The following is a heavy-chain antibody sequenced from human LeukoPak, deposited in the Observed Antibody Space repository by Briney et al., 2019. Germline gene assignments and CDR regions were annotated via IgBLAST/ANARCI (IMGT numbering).Heavy chain of an antibody. Sequence: SETLSLTCTVSGGSISSSSYYWSWIRQPPGKGLEWIGYIYYSGSTNYNPSLKSRVTISVDTSKNQFSLKLSSVTAADTAVYYCARDFGDSSSPDAFDIWGQGTMVTVSS. J-gene: IGHJ3*02. CDR3: ARDFGDSSSPDAFDI. CDR2: IYYSGST. D-gene: IGHD6-6*01. CDR1: GGSISSSSYY. V-gene: IGHV4-61*01.